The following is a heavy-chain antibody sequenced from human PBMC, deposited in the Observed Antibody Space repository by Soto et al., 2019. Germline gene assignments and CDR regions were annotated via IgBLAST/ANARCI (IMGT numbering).Heavy chain of an antibody. J-gene: IGHJ4*02. CDR2: ISYDGSGK. Sequence: QVQLVESGGGVVQPGRSLRLSCATSGFTFSTFSMHWVRQAPGKGLEWVAHISYDGSGKDYADSLKGLFTISRDNSDNALFLQMYSLTSEDIGVYYCARVPERGAFWGQGTLVTVPS. CDR3: ARVPERGAF. CDR1: GFTFSTFS. V-gene: IGHV3-30*01.